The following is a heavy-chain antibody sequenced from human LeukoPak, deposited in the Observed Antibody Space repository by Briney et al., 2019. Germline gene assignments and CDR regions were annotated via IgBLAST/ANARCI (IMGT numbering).Heavy chain of an antibody. CDR2: IYTSGST. V-gene: IGHV4-4*07. Sequence: PSETLSLTCTVSGGSISSYYWSWIRQPAGKGLEWIGRIYTSGSTNYNPSLKSRVTMSVDTSKNQFSLKLSSVTAADTAVYYCARDAQWLDLNYYGMDVWGQGTTVTVSS. CDR1: GGSISSYY. D-gene: IGHD6-19*01. CDR3: ARDAQWLDLNYYGMDV. J-gene: IGHJ6*02.